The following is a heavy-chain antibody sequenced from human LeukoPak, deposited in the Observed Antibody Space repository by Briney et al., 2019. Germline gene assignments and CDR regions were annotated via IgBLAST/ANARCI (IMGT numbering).Heavy chain of an antibody. D-gene: IGHD4-11*01. CDR1: GFTVSSNY. V-gene: IGHV3-53*01. Sequence: GGSLRLSCAASGFTVSSNYMSWVRQAPGKGLEWVSVIYSDGTTYYADSVKGRFTISRDNSKNTLYLQMNSLRAEDTAVYYCARDSPYSDYLIGGAFNIWGQGTMVTVSS. CDR2: IYSDGTT. J-gene: IGHJ3*02. CDR3: ARDSPYSDYLIGGAFNI.